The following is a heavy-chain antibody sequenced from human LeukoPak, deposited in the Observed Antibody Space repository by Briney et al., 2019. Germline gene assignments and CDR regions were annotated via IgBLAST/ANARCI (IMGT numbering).Heavy chain of an antibody. D-gene: IGHD3-3*01. CDR3: ARHHYDFWSGYQRSYYNWFDP. V-gene: IGHV1-18*01. CDR2: ISAYNGNT. J-gene: IGHJ5*02. CDR1: GYTFTSYG. Sequence: ASVKVSCKASGYTFTSYGISWVRQAPGQGLEWMGWISAYNGNTNCAQKLQGRVTMTTDTSTSTAYMELRSLRSDHTAVYYCARHHYDFWSGYQRSYYNWFDPWGQGTLVTVSS.